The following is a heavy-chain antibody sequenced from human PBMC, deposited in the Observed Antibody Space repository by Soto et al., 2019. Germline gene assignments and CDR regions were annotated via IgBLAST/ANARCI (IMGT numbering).Heavy chain of an antibody. CDR2: INSDGSTT. Sequence: PGCSLRLSCAASGFSFSNSWMHWVRQAPGKGLVWVSYINSDGSTTTYADSVKGRFTISRDNAKNTVYLQITSLTAEDTAVYYCARDRSYTTDYWGQGTLVTVSS. CDR3: ARDRSYTTDY. D-gene: IGHD1-26*01. V-gene: IGHV3-74*01. J-gene: IGHJ4*02. CDR1: GFSFSNSW.